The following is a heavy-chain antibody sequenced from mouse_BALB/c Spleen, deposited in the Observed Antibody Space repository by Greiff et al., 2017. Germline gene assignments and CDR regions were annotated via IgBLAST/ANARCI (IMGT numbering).Heavy chain of an antibody. D-gene: IGHD2-2*01. J-gene: IGHJ4*01. Sequence: DVKLQESGPGLVKPSQSLSLTCTVTGYSITSDYAWNWIRQFPGNKLEWMGYISYSGSTSYNPSLKSRISITRDTSKNQFFLQLNSVTTEDTATYYCARWLRGLMDYWGQGTSVTVSS. V-gene: IGHV3-2*02. CDR3: ARWLRGLMDY. CDR2: ISYSGST. CDR1: GYSITSDYA.